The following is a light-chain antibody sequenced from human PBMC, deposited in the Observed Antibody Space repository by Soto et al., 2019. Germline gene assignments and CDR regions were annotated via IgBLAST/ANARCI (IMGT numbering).Light chain of an antibody. V-gene: IGKV1-33*01. Sequence: QMTQSPSSLAASVGGSVLITCQANESIANYLNWFQQKRGKAPRLLFSDASHLEKGVPSRFSGTRAGTDCGLAIRSLQAEDVATYDCQQYESQPFTFGGGTKV. CDR2: DAS. CDR3: QQYESQPFT. CDR1: ESIANY. J-gene: IGKJ4*01.